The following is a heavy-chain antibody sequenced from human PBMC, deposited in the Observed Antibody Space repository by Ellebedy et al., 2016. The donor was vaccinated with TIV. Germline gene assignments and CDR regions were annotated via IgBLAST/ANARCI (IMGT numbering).Heavy chain of an antibody. CDR1: GGSLSGYY. Sequence: MPSETLSLTCAVYGGSLSGYYWSWIRQPPGKGLEWIGEINHSGSTNYNSSLKSRVTISLDTSKNPFSPKLSSVTAADTAVYYCSRGVTDQNWGQGILVTVSS. V-gene: IGHV4-34*01. CDR3: SRGVTDQN. D-gene: IGHD2-21*02. J-gene: IGHJ4*02. CDR2: INHSGST.